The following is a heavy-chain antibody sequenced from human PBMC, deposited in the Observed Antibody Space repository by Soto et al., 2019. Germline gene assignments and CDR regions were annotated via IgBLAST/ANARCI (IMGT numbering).Heavy chain of an antibody. V-gene: IGHV3-21*01. J-gene: IGHJ6*02. Sequence: PGGSLRLSCAASGFTFSSYSMNWVRQAPGKXLEWVSSISSSSSYIYYADSVKGRFTISRDNAKNSLYLQMNSLRAEDTAVYYCARDKPSLRYFGWSYGMDVWGQGTTVTVSS. D-gene: IGHD3-9*01. CDR2: ISSSSSYI. CDR1: GFTFSSYS. CDR3: ARDKPSLRYFGWSYGMDV.